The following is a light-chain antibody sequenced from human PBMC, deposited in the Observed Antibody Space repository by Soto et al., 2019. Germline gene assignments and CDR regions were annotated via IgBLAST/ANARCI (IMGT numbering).Light chain of an antibody. J-gene: IGKJ1*01. V-gene: IGKV3D-20*01. Sequence: EIVLTQSPATLSLSPGERATLSCGASQSVSSSYLAWYQQKPGLAPRLLIYDASSRATGIPDRFSGSGSGTDFTLTISRLEPEDFGVYYCQQYGSSPWTFGQGTKVEIK. CDR1: QSVSSSY. CDR2: DAS. CDR3: QQYGSSPWT.